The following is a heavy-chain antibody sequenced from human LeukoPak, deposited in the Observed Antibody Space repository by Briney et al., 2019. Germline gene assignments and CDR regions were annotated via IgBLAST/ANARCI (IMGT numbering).Heavy chain of an antibody. CDR3: ARHSWVCGGDCYPEYYFDY. J-gene: IGHJ4*02. V-gene: IGHV4-39*01. Sequence: SETLSLTCTVSGGSISSSSYYWGWVRQPPGKGLEWIGSIYYSGSTYYNPSLKSRVTISVDTFKNQFSLKLSSVTAADTAVYYCARHSWVCGGDCYPEYYFDYWGQGTLVTVSS. D-gene: IGHD2-21*02. CDR2: IYYSGST. CDR1: GGSISSSSYY.